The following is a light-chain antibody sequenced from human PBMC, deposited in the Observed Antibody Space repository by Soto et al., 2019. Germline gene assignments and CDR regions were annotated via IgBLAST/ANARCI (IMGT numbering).Light chain of an antibody. CDR2: GAF. J-gene: IGKJ4*01. CDR3: QQYNNWPPLT. Sequence: EIVMTQSPVILSVSPGERATLSCRASQSVSSNLAWYQQKPGQAPRLLIYGAFTRATGIPARFSGSGSGTEFTLTISSLQSEAFAVYSCQQYNNWPPLTFGGGTKVEIK. V-gene: IGKV3-15*01. CDR1: QSVSSN.